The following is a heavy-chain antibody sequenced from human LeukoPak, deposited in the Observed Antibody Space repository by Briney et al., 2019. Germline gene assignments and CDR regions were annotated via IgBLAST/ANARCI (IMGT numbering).Heavy chain of an antibody. V-gene: IGHV3-30-3*01. CDR2: ISYDGSNK. CDR3: ARDRPGSSTGYFDY. Sequence: GGSLRLSCAASGFTFSSYAMHWVRQAPGKGLEWVAVISYDGSNKYYADSVKGRFTISRDNSKNTLYLQMNSLRAEDTAVYYCARDRPGSSTGYFDYWGQGTLVTVSS. CDR1: GFTFSSYA. D-gene: IGHD6-13*01. J-gene: IGHJ4*02.